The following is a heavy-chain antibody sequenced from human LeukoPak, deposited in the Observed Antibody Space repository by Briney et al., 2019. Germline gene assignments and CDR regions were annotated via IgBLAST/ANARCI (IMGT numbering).Heavy chain of an antibody. D-gene: IGHD6-19*01. CDR1: GGTISRDY. CDR3: ARDPSSGWYDAFDI. Sequence: SETLSLTCSVSGGTISRDYWSWIRQPPGKGLEWIGCIYYSGSTNYNPSLKSRVTISVDTSKNQFPLKLSSVTAADTAVYYCARDPSSGWYDAFDIWGQGTMVTVSS. CDR2: IYYSGST. J-gene: IGHJ3*02. V-gene: IGHV4-59*01.